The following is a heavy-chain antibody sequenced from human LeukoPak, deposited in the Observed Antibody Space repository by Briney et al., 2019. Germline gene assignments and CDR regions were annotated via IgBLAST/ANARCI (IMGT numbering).Heavy chain of an antibody. D-gene: IGHD4-11*01. CDR3: ARLPGGVTTYYYYMDV. CDR1: GYSFTSYW. Sequence: GESLKISCKGSGYSFTSYWIGWVRQMPGKGLEWMGIIYPGDSDTRYSPSFQGQVTISADKSISTAYLQWSSLKASDTAIYYCARLPGGVTTYYYYMDVWGKGTTVTVSS. CDR2: IYPGDSDT. V-gene: IGHV5-51*01. J-gene: IGHJ6*03.